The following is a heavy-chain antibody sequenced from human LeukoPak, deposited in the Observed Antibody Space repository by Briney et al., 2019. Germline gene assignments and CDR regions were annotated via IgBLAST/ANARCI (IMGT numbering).Heavy chain of an antibody. D-gene: IGHD6-13*01. V-gene: IGHV3-30*18. J-gene: IGHJ4*02. Sequence: GGSLRLSCAASGFTFSSYGMHWVRQAPGKGLEWVAVISYDGSNKHYADSVKGRFTISRDNSKNTLYLQMNSLRAEDTAVYYCAKDRGSSSPVDYWGQGTLVTVSS. CDR3: AKDRGSSSPVDY. CDR1: GFTFSSYG. CDR2: ISYDGSNK.